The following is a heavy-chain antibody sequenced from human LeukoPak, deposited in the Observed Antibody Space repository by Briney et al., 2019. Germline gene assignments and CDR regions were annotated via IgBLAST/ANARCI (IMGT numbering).Heavy chain of an antibody. Sequence: SVKVSCKASGGTFSSYTISWVRQAPGQGLEWMGRIIPILGIANYAQKFQGRVTITADKSTSTAYMELSSLRSEDTAVYYCARSNYVSGSYLDYYYYNDDWGKGTTVTVSS. J-gene: IGHJ6*03. CDR3: ARSNYVSGSYLDYYYYNDD. CDR2: IIPILGIA. D-gene: IGHD3-10*01. CDR1: GGTFSSYT. V-gene: IGHV1-69*02.